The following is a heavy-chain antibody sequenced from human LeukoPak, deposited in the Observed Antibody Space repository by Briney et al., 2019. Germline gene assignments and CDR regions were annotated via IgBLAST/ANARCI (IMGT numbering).Heavy chain of an antibody. CDR2: IYYSGSS. CDR1: GGSITSYY. J-gene: IGHJ2*01. Sequence: SETLSLTCTVSGGSITSYYWSWIRQPPGKGLEWIGYIYYSGSSNYNPSLKSRVTISVDMSKNQFSLKLTSVTAADTAVYYCARHSTGGQYWYFDLWGRGTLVTVSS. CDR3: ARHSTGGQYWYFDL. V-gene: IGHV4-59*08. D-gene: IGHD3-16*01.